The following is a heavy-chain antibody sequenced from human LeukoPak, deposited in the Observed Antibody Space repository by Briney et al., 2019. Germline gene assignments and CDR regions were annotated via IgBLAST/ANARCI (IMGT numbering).Heavy chain of an antibody. CDR3: ARERGVNYYYYGMDV. V-gene: IGHV3-33*01. D-gene: IGHD3-10*01. J-gene: IGHJ6*04. Sequence: PGRSLRLSCAASGFTFSGYGMHWVRQAPGKGLEWVAVIWYDGSNKYYADSVKGRFTISRDNSKNTLHLQMNSLRAEDTAVYYCARERGVNYYYYGMDVWGKGTTVTVSS. CDR2: IWYDGSNK. CDR1: GFTFSGYG.